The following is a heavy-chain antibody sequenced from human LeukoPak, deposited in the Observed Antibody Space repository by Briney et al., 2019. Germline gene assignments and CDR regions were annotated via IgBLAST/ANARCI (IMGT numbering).Heavy chain of an antibody. CDR3: ARDLAGHYYGSGSSFDY. D-gene: IGHD3-10*01. CDR2: IREDGSEK. J-gene: IGHJ4*02. CDR1: GFTFSNYW. V-gene: IGHV3-7*01. Sequence: GGSLRLSCAASGFTFSNYWMSWVRQAPGKGLEWVTNIREDGSEKYYVDSVKGQFTISRDNAKNSLFLQMDSLRAEDTAVYYCARDLAGHYYGSGSSFDYWGQGTLVTVS.